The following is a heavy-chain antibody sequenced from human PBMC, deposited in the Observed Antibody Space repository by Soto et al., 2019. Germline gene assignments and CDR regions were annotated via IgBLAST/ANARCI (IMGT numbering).Heavy chain of an antibody. CDR1: GDSITIVYQ. CDR2: MSHGGTT. V-gene: IGHV4-38-2*02. Sequence: SEPLSHTCTVSGDSITIVYQCGWIHHPPEKGLEWIGHMSHGGTTNYNASLKSRVIMSVDTSKNQFSLKLSSVSATDTAVYYCARYDSSGYSVIKAFDIWGQGKMVTVSS. J-gene: IGHJ3*02. D-gene: IGHD3-22*01. CDR3: ARYDSSGYSVIKAFDI.